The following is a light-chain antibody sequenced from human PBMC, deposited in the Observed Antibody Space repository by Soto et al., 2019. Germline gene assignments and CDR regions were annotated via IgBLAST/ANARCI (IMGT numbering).Light chain of an antibody. J-gene: IGLJ3*02. Sequence: QSVLTQPPSVSGAPGQRATLSCPGNTSNLGAGYDVHWYQQLPGAAPKLVIFGNRNRPSGVPERFSGSKSGTSASLAITGLQAEDEADYYCQAYDYSLTASVFGGGTKVTVL. V-gene: IGLV1-40*01. CDR1: TSNLGAGYD. CDR3: QAYDYSLTASV. CDR2: GNR.